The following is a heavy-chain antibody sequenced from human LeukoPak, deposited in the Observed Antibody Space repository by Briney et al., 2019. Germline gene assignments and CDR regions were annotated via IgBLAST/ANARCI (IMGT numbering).Heavy chain of an antibody. J-gene: IGHJ4*02. CDR2: IRYDGSNK. V-gene: IGHV3-30*02. D-gene: IGHD3-22*01. CDR1: GFTFSSYG. CDR3: ARGGYYYDNSGYSYSLGY. Sequence: GGSLRLSCAASGFTFSSYGMHWVRQAPGKGLEWVAFIRYDGSNKYYADSVKGRFTISRDNAKNTLYLQMNSLRAEDTAVYYCARGGYYYDNSGYSYSLGYWGQGTLVTVSS.